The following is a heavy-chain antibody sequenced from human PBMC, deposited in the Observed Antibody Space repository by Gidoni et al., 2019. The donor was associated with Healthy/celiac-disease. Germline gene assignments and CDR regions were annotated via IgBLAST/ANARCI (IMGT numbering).Heavy chain of an antibody. CDR3: ARSIAAAPTDY. CDR2: INPSGGST. V-gene: IGHV1-46*03. Sequence: QVQLVQPGAEVKKPGASLQGSCTASGYTFTSYYMHWVRQAPGRGLEWMGIINPSGGSTSYAQKFHGRITMTSDTSTSPVYMELSSLRSEDTAVYYCARSIAAAPTDYWGQGTLVTVSS. J-gene: IGHJ4*02. CDR1: GYTFTSYY. D-gene: IGHD6-13*01.